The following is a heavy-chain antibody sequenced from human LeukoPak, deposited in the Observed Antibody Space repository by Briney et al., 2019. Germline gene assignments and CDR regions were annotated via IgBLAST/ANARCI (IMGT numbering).Heavy chain of an antibody. D-gene: IGHD5-18*01. V-gene: IGHV5-51*01. Sequence: GESLKISWQCSWIHFKYDWNDLVRQMPGKGLEWMGIIYPDDSYTTYSPSFQGQVAISADKSITTAYLQWSSLKAFDLAMYSRTALCAAIAMVMDAFAIWGQGTKVTVSS. CDR1: IHFKYDW. CDR2: IYPDDSYT. CDR3: TALCAAIAMVMDAFAI. J-gene: IGHJ3*02.